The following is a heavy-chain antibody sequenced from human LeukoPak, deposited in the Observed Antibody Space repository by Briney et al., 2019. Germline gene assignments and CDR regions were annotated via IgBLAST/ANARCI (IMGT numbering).Heavy chain of an antibody. J-gene: IGHJ6*03. CDR1: GGTFSSYA. CDR3: AVIASSTAHYYYYYMDV. Sequence: ASVKVSCKASGGTFSSYAISWVRQAPGQGLEWMGRIIPIFGTANYAQKFQGRVTITADESTSTAYMELSSLRSEDTAVYYCAVIASSTAHYYYYYMDVWGKGTTVTVSS. CDR2: IIPIFGTA. V-gene: IGHV1-69*13. D-gene: IGHD2/OR15-2a*01.